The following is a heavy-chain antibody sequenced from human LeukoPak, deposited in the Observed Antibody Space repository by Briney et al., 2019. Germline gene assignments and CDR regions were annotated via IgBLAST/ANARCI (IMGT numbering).Heavy chain of an antibody. D-gene: IGHD6-19*01. V-gene: IGHV3-23*01. J-gene: IGHJ4*02. CDR3: ARRGGSTGWGDFDY. CDR1: GFTLSSYT. Sequence: PGGSLRLSCAASGFTLSSYTTNWVRQAPGKGLEWVSSIRSSGSDTFHADSVKGRFSISADNSKNMVYLQMNSLTGEDTAVYYCARRGGSTGWGDFDYWGQGTLVTVSS. CDR2: IRSSGSDT.